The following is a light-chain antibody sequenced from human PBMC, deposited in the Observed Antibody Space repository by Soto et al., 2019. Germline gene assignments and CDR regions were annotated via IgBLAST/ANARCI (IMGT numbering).Light chain of an antibody. J-gene: IGKJ1*01. CDR3: KQSYSNSAWT. V-gene: IGKV1-39*01. Sequence: IHVTQSRSSLSASVGDRCTITVRASQSISSYLNWYQQKPGKAPKLLIYAASSLQSGVPSRFSGSGSGTDFTLTISSLQPEDFATYYCKQSYSNSAWTFGQGTKV. CDR1: QSISSY. CDR2: AAS.